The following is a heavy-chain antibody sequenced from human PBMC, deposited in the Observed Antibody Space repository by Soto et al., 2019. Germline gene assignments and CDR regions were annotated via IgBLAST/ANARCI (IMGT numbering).Heavy chain of an antibody. CDR2: INPNSGGT. CDR3: ARDMRHCSSTSCYAFDI. J-gene: IGHJ3*02. Sequence: ASVKVSCKASGYTFTGYYMHWVRQAPGQGLEWMGWINPNSGGTNYAQKFQGRVTMTRDTSISTAYMELSRLRSDDTAVYYCARDMRHCSSTSCYAFDIWGQGTMVTVSS. CDR1: GYTFTGYY. V-gene: IGHV1-2*02. D-gene: IGHD2-2*01.